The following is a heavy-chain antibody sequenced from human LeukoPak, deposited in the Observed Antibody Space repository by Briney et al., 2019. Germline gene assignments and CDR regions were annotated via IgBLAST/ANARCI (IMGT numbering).Heavy chain of an antibody. Sequence: GGSLRLSCAASGFTFDDYAMHWVRPAPGKGLEWVSGISWNSGSIGYADSVKGRFTISRDNAKNSLYLQMNSLRAEDTALYYCAKDSDSGIAVAGDLGYWGQGTLVTVSS. V-gene: IGHV3-9*01. CDR1: GFTFDDYA. CDR2: ISWNSGSI. J-gene: IGHJ4*02. CDR3: AKDSDSGIAVAGDLGY. D-gene: IGHD6-19*01.